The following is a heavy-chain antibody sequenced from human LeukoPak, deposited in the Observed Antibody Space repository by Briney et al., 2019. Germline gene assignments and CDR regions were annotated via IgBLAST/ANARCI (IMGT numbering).Heavy chain of an antibody. CDR1: GFTFSNYA. V-gene: IGHV3-23*01. CDR3: AKHAGSYYYSMDV. Sequence: GSLRLSCAASGFTFSNYAMTWVRQAPGKGLEWVSGMSSGTGSTYYADSVKGRFTISRDNSKNTLYLQMNSLRAEDTAVYYCAKHAGSYYYSMDVWGQGTTVTVSS. CDR2: MSSGTGST. D-gene: IGHD3-10*01. J-gene: IGHJ6*02.